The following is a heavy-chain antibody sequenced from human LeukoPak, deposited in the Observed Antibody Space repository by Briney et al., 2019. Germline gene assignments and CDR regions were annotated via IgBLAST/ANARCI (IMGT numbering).Heavy chain of an antibody. CDR1: GYSFTSYW. V-gene: IGHV5-51*01. D-gene: IGHD4-11*01. Sequence: GESLKISCKGSGYSFTSYWIGWVRQMPGKGLEWMGIIYPGDSDTRYSPSCQGQVTISADKSISTAYLQWSSLKASDTAMYYCARSDYSNYWYFDLWGRGTLVTVSS. CDR2: IYPGDSDT. CDR3: ARSDYSNYWYFDL. J-gene: IGHJ2*01.